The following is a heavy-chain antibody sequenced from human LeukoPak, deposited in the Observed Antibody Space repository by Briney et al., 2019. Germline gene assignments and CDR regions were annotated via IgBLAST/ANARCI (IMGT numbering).Heavy chain of an antibody. V-gene: IGHV4-39*01. CDR1: GGSISSSSYY. Sequence: PSETLSLTCSVSGGSISSSSYYWGWIRQPPGKGLEWIGSIYYSGSTYYNPSLKSRVTISVDTSKNQFSLKLNSVTAADTAVYYCANSANYGGNSGYFDYWGQGTLVTVSS. CDR3: ANSANYGGNSGYFDY. CDR2: IYYSGST. J-gene: IGHJ4*02. D-gene: IGHD4-23*01.